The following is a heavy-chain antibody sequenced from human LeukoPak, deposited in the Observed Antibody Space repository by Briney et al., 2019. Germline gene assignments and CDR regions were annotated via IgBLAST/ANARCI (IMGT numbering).Heavy chain of an antibody. J-gene: IGHJ5*01. CDR2: ISSSSSYI. CDR1: GFTFSSYS. CDR3: AREYAGSGSYYFGGSSWFDS. Sequence: GGSLRLSCAASGFTFSSYSMNWVRQAPGKGLEWVSSISSSSSYIYYADSVKGRFTISRDNAKNSLYLQMNSLRAEDTAVYYCAREYAGSGSYYFGGSSWFDSWGQGTLVTVSS. D-gene: IGHD3-10*01. V-gene: IGHV3-21*01.